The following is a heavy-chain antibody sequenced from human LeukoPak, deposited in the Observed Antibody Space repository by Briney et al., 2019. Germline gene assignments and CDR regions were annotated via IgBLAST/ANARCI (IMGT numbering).Heavy chain of an antibody. V-gene: IGHV1-69*13. J-gene: IGHJ4*02. CDR2: IIPIFGTA. Sequence: ASVKVSCKASGGTFSSYAISWVRQAPGQGLEWMGGIIPIFGTANYAQKFQGRVTITADESTSTAYMELSSLRSEDTAVYYCARDVEMATNALDYWGQGTPVTVSS. CDR3: ARDVEMATNALDY. D-gene: IGHD5-24*01. CDR1: GGTFSSYA.